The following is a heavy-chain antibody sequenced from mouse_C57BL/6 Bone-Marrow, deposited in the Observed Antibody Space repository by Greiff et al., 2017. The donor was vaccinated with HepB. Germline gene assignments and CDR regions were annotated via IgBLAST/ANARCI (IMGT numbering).Heavy chain of an antibody. V-gene: IGHV5-12*01. J-gene: IGHJ2*01. Sequence: EVNVVESGGGLVQPGGSLKLSCAASGFTFSDYYMYWVRQTPEKRLEWVAYISNGGGSTYYPDTVKGRFTISRDNAKNTLYLQMSRLKSEDTAMYYCARHDYGSSSFDYWGQGTTLTVSS. CDR2: ISNGGGST. CDR1: GFTFSDYY. D-gene: IGHD1-1*01. CDR3: ARHDYGSSSFDY.